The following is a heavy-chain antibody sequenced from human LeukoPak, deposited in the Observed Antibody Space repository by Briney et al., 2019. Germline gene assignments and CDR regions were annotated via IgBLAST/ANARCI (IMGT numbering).Heavy chain of an antibody. D-gene: IGHD4-17*01. Sequence: ASVKVSCKASGYTFTGYYMHWVRQAPGQGLEWMGWINPNSGGTDYAQKFQGRVTMTRDTSISTAYMELSRLRSDDTAVYYCARGASGVYTVTTSWFDPWGQGTLVTVSS. CDR3: ARGASGVYTVTTSWFDP. CDR1: GYTFTGYY. CDR2: INPNSGGT. V-gene: IGHV1-2*02. J-gene: IGHJ5*02.